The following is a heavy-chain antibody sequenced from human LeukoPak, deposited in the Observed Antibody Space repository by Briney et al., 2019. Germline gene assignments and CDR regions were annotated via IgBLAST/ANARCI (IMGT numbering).Heavy chain of an antibody. CDR1: GFTVSSNY. J-gene: IGHJ4*02. CDR3: ARAGEYYDILTGYYPGMYYFDY. V-gene: IGHV3-53*01. CDR2: IYSGGST. D-gene: IGHD3-9*01. Sequence: GGSLRLSWAASGFTVSSNYMSWVRQAPGKGLEWVSVIYSGGSTYYADSVKGRFTISRDNSKTTLYLQMNSLRAEDTAVYYCARAGEYYDILTGYYPGMYYFDYWGQGTLVTVSS.